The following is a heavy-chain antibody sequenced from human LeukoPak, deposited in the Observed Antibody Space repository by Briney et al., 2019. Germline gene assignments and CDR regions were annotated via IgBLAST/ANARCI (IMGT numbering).Heavy chain of an antibody. D-gene: IGHD5-24*01. CDR2: INPNSGGT. Sequence: ASVKVSCKASGYTFTGYYMHWVRQAPGQGLEWMGWINPNSGGTNYAQKFQGRVTMTRDTSISTAYMELSRLRSDDTAVYYCARSGEMEMATIWFDPWGQGTLVTVSS. CDR1: GYTFTGYY. V-gene: IGHV1-2*02. J-gene: IGHJ5*02. CDR3: ARSGEMEMATIWFDP.